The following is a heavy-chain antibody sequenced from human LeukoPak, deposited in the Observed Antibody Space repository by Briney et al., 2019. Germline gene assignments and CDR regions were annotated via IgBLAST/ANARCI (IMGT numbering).Heavy chain of an antibody. CDR1: GFTFSSYG. V-gene: IGHV3-30*18. Sequence: PGGSLRLSCAASGFTFSSYGMHCVRQPPGKGLEWVAFISYDGSNKYYADSVKGRFTISRDNSKNTLYLQMNSLRAEDTAVYYCAKDQQLVLDYGGQGTLVTVSS. CDR3: AKDQQLVLDY. D-gene: IGHD6-13*01. CDR2: ISYDGSNK. J-gene: IGHJ4*02.